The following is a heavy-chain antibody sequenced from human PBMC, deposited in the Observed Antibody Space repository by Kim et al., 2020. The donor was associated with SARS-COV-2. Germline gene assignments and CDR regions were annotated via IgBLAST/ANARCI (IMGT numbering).Heavy chain of an antibody. D-gene: IGHD1-26*01. Sequence: ANSVQDRLTISRDNAKNTLSLQMNSLRAEDTAVYYCARDAGGSYGDAFDIWGQGTMVTVSS. CDR3: ARDAGGSYGDAFDI. V-gene: IGHV3-74*01. J-gene: IGHJ3*02.